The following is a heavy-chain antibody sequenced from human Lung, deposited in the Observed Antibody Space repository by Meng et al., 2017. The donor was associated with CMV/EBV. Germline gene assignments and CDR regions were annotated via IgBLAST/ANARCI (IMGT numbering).Heavy chain of an antibody. CDR3: ARALYYYDSSGYYPYFDY. V-gene: IGHV1-69*10. J-gene: IGHJ4*02. D-gene: IGHD3-22*01. Sequence: SVXVSXXASGDTFRSHAISWVRQAPGQGLEWMGGIIPILGIATYAQKFQGRVAIAADKSTTTAYMELSRLRSEDTAVYFCARALYYYDSSGYYPYFDYWGQVTXVTVSS. CDR1: GDTFRSHA. CDR2: IIPILGIA.